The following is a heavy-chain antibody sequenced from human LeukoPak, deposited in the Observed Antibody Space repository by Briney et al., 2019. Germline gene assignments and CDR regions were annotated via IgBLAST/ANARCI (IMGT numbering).Heavy chain of an antibody. CDR3: ATAYCSGGSCYYRPYYYYMDV. J-gene: IGHJ6*03. Sequence: GASVKVSCKASGYTFTSYGISWVRQAPGQGLEWMGWISAYNGNTNYAQKLQGRVTMTTDTSTSTAYMELSSLRSEDTAVYYCATAYCSGGSCYYRPYYYYMDVWGKGTTVTVSS. D-gene: IGHD2-15*01. CDR1: GYTFTSYG. V-gene: IGHV1-18*01. CDR2: ISAYNGNT.